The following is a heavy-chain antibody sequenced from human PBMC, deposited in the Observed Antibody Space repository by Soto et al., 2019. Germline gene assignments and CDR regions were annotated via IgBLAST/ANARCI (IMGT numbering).Heavy chain of an antibody. Sequence: PGGSLRLSCAASGFTFSDYYMSWIRQAPGKGLEWVSYISSSGSTIYYADSVKGRFTISRDNAKNSLYLQMNSLRAEDTALYYCAKGKANTVFGVDTLFDYWGQGTRVTVSS. CDR3: AKGKANTVFGVDTLFDY. J-gene: IGHJ4*02. D-gene: IGHD3-3*01. V-gene: IGHV3-11*01. CDR2: ISSSGSTI. CDR1: GFTFSDYY.